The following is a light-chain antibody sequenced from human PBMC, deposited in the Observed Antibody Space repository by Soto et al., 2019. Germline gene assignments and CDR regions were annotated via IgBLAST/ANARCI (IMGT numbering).Light chain of an antibody. CDR2: KAS. CDR3: QQYNSSPNT. Sequence: DIPMTQSPSTLSASVGDRVTITCRASQSISNWLAWYQQKPGKAPKLLIYKASTLESGVPSRFSGSGSGTEFTLTISSLQPDDFASYYCQQYNSSPNTFGQGTKLEIE. CDR1: QSISNW. J-gene: IGKJ2*01. V-gene: IGKV1-5*03.